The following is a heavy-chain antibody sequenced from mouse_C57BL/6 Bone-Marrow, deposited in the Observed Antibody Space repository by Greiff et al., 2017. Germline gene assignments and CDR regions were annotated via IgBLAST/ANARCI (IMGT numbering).Heavy chain of an antibody. D-gene: IGHD4-1*01. CDR2: INSDGGST. CDR3: ARHLGGGSYYAMDY. Sequence: EVHLVESGGGLVQPGESLKLSCESNEYEFPSHDMSWVRKTPETRLALVAAINSDGGSTYYPDTMERRFIIARDNTKKTLYLQMSSLRSEDTALYYCARHLGGGSYYAMDYWGQGTSGTVSS. CDR1: EYEFPSHD. J-gene: IGHJ4*01. V-gene: IGHV5-2*01.